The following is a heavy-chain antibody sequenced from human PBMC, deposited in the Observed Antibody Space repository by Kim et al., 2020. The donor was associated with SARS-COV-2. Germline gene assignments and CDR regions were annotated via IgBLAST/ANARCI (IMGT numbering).Heavy chain of an antibody. CDR3: ARRGYSGYDGRYYFDY. D-gene: IGHD5-12*01. J-gene: IGHJ4*02. V-gene: IGHV4-39*01. Sequence: SLKSRVTISVDTSKNQFSLKLSSVTAADTAVYYCARRGYSGYDGRYYFDYWGQGTLVTVSS.